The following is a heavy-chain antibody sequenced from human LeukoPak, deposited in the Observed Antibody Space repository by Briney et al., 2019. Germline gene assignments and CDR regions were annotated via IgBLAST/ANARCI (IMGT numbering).Heavy chain of an antibody. CDR1: GFTFSSYA. CDR3: AKAFGFWGGLVDY. Sequence: GRSLRLSCAASGFTFSSYAMHWVRQAPGKGLEWVAVISYDGSNKYYADSVKGRFTISRDNSKNTLYLQMNSLRAEDTAVYYCAKAFGFWGGLVDYWGQGTLVTVSS. J-gene: IGHJ4*02. D-gene: IGHD3-3*01. CDR2: ISYDGSNK. V-gene: IGHV3-30-3*01.